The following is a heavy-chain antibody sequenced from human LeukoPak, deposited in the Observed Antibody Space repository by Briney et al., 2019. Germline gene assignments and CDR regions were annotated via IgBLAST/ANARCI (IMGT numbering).Heavy chain of an antibody. CDR3: ARGGTVDYYGSGSYYHYYYYYYMDV. CDR1: GGSFSGYY. V-gene: IGHV4-34*01. J-gene: IGHJ6*03. D-gene: IGHD3-10*01. CDR2: INHSGST. Sequence: SETLSLTCAVYGGSFSGYYWSWIRQPPGKGLEWIGEINHSGSTNYNLSLKSRVTISVDTSKNQFSLKLSSVTAADTAVYYCARGGTVDYYGSGSYYHYYYYYYMDVWGKGTTVTVSS.